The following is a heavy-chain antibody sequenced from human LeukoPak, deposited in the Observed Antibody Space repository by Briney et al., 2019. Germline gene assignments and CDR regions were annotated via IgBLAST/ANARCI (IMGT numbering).Heavy chain of an antibody. V-gene: IGHV3-21*01. CDR2: ISSSSSYI. CDR1: GFTFSSYS. CDR3: AREETGYRYHYGMDV. Sequence: PGGSLRLSCAASGFTFSSYSMNWVRQAPGKGLEWVSSISSSSSYIYYADSVKGRFTISRDNAKNSLYLQMNSLRAEDTAVYYCAREETGYRYHYGMDVWGQGTTVTVSS. J-gene: IGHJ6*02. D-gene: IGHD3-9*01.